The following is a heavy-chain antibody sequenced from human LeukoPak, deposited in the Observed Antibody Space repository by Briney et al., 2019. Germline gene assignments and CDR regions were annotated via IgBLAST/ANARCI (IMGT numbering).Heavy chain of an antibody. CDR2: IYPGDSDT. V-gene: IGHV5-51*01. J-gene: IGHJ4*02. CDR3: ARPSGYYGSGSYYFDFDY. CDR1: GYSFTNYW. Sequence: LGESLKISCKGSGYSFTNYWIGWVRQMPGEGLEWMGIIYPGDSDTRYSPSFQGQVTITADKSISTAYLQWSSLKASDTAMYYCARPSGYYGSGSYYFDFDYWGQGTLVTVSS. D-gene: IGHD3-10*01.